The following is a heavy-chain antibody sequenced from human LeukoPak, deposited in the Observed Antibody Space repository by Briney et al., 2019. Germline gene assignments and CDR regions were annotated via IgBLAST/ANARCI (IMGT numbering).Heavy chain of an antibody. Sequence: SETLSLTCAVYGGSFSGYYWSWIRQPPGKGLEWIGEINHSGSTNYNPSLKSRVTISVDTSKNQFSLKLSSVTAADTAVYYCARSICSGGSCYTNWFDPWGQGTLVTVSS. CDR1: GGSFSGYY. CDR3: ARSICSGGSCYTNWFDP. V-gene: IGHV4-34*01. J-gene: IGHJ5*02. D-gene: IGHD2-15*01. CDR2: INHSGST.